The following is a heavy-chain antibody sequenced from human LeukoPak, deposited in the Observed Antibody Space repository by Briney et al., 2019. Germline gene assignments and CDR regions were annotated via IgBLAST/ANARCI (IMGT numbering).Heavy chain of an antibody. Sequence: PGGALRLSCAASGFTFSSSWMTWVRQAPGKGLEGVANMNQVGGGIYYMDSVKGRFTISRDKAKNSLYLQMNNLTAEDRDVYYCARRGYYDSSGYDYWGQGTLVTVSS. J-gene: IGHJ4*02. D-gene: IGHD3-22*01. CDR1: GFTFSSSW. V-gene: IGHV3-7*03. CDR3: ARRGYYDSSGYDY. CDR2: MNQVGGGI.